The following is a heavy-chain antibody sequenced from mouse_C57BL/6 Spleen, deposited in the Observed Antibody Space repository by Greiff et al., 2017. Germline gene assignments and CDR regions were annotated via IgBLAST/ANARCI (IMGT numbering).Heavy chain of an antibody. CDR1: GYTFTSYW. V-gene: IGHV1-50*01. CDR3: ARFYYGLNC. D-gene: IGHD1-1*01. CDR2: IDPSDSYT. Sequence: VQLQQPGAELVKPGASVKLSCKASGYTFTSYWMQWVKQRPGQGLEWIGEIDPSDSYTNYNQKFKGKATLTVDTSSSTAYMQLSSLTSEDSAVYYCARFYYGLNCWGQGTTLTVSS. J-gene: IGHJ2*01.